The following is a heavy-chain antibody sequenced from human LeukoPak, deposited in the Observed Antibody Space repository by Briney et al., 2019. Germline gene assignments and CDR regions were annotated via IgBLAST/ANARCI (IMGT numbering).Heavy chain of an antibody. CDR3: VKVSSVLRYFDWLSVFFDY. J-gene: IGHJ4*02. V-gene: IGHV3-30*18. D-gene: IGHD3-9*01. Sequence: TGGSLRLSCAASGFTFSSYGMYWVRQAPGKGLEWVAVISYHGSNKYYADSVKGRFTISRDNSKNTLYLQMSSLRAEDTAVYYCVKVSSVLRYFDWLSVFFDYWGQGTLVTVSS. CDR2: ISYHGSNK. CDR1: GFTFSSYG.